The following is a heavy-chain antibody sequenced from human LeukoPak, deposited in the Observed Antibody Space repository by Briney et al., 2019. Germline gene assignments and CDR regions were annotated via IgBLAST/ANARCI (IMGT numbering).Heavy chain of an antibody. J-gene: IGHJ4*02. CDR1: GFTFSSYA. CDR2: ISYDGSNK. Sequence: PGGSLRLSCAASGFTFSSYAMHWVRQAPGKGLEWVAVISYDGSNKYYADSVKGRFTISGDNSKNTLYLQMNSLRAEDTAVYYCAKDHPRGYSYGPLSYWGQGTLVTVSS. CDR3: AKDHPRGYSYGPLSY. D-gene: IGHD5-18*01. V-gene: IGHV3-30-3*01.